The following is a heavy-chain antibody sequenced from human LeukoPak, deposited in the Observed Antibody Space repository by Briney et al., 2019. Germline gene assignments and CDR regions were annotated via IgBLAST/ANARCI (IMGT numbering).Heavy chain of an antibody. V-gene: IGHV1-18*01. CDR2: ISAYSGNT. D-gene: IGHD3-22*01. CDR3: ARAPGYYDSSGYYYTY. CDR1: GYTFTSYG. J-gene: IGHJ4*02. Sequence: ASVKVSCKASGYTFTSYGISWVRQAPGQGLEWMGWISAYSGNTNYVQKLQGRVTMTTDTSTSTAYMELRSLRSDDTAVYYCARAPGYYDSSGYYYTYWGQGTLVTVSS.